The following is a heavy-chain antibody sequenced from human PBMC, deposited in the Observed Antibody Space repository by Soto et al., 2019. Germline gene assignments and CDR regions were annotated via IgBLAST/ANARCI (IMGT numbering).Heavy chain of an antibody. CDR2: ISWNSGTI. CDR3: AKSTGGTANGMGV. V-gene: IGHV3-9*01. D-gene: IGHD2-8*02. CDR1: GFTFSSYW. J-gene: IGHJ6*02. Sequence: GGSLRLSCAASGFTFSSYWMSWVRPAPGKGLEWVSGISWNSGTIGYADSVKGRFTISRDNAKNSLYLQMNSLRAEDTALYYCAKSTGGTANGMGVWGQGTTVTVSS.